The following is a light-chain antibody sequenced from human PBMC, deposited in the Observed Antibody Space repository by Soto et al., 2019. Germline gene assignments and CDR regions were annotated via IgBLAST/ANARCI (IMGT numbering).Light chain of an antibody. CDR2: DVS. J-gene: IGLJ1*01. CDR3: CSYTSSSTPWV. Sequence: QSVLTQPASVSGSPGQSITISCTGTRSDVGGYNYVSWYQQHPGKAPKLMIYDVSDRPSGVSNRFSASKSGNTASLIISGLQAEDEADYYCCSYTSSSTPWVFGTGTKVTVL. V-gene: IGLV2-14*03. CDR1: RSDVGGYNY.